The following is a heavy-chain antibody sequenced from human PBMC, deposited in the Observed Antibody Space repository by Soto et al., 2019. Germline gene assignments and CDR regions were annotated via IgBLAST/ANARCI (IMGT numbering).Heavy chain of an antibody. Sequence: SETLSLTCTVSGGSISSGDYYWRWIRQPPGKGLEWIGYIYYSGSTYYNPSLKSRVTISVDTSKNQFSLKLSSVTAADTAVYYCARVMYYYDSSGYWNWFDPWGQGTLVTVSS. CDR2: IYYSGST. CDR1: GGSISSGDYY. V-gene: IGHV4-30-4*01. J-gene: IGHJ5*02. D-gene: IGHD3-22*01. CDR3: ARVMYYYDSSGYWNWFDP.